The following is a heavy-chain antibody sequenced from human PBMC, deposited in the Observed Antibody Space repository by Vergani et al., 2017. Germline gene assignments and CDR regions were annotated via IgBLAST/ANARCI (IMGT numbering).Heavy chain of an antibody. CDR1: GGTFSSYT. Sequence: QVQLVQSGAEVKKPGSSVKVSCKASGGTFSSYTISWVRQAPGQGLEWMGRIIPILGIANYAQKFQGRVTITADKSTSTAYMELSSLRSEDTAVYYCAGGGRNYYDSSGFWGQGTLVTVSS. CDR3: AGGGRNYYDSSGF. V-gene: IGHV1-69*02. D-gene: IGHD3-22*01. J-gene: IGHJ4*02. CDR2: IIPILGIA.